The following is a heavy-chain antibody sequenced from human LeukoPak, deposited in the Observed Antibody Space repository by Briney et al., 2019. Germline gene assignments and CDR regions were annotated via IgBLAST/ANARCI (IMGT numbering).Heavy chain of an antibody. CDR1: GDSISNSDCF. CDR2: LYYGGNT. V-gene: IGHV4-39*01. CDR3: VRLGRGSSTLGYFDH. D-gene: IGHD4-23*01. Sequence: PSETLSLTCTVSGDSISNSDCFWGWIRQPPGKGLDWIGSLYYGGNTYYNSSLKSRVTISVDTSKNQFSLKLSSVTAADTAVYYCVRLGRGSSTLGYFDHWGQGTLVIVSS. J-gene: IGHJ4*02.